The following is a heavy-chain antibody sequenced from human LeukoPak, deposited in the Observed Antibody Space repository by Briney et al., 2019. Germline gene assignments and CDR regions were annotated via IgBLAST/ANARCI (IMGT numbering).Heavy chain of an antibody. V-gene: IGHV1-58*01. CDR2: IVVGSGNT. D-gene: IGHD3-22*01. CDR3: AASPDYYDSSGYSYYFDY. Sequence: SVKVSCKASGFTFTSSAVQWVRQARGQRLEWIGWIVVGSGNTNYAQKFQERVTITRDMSTSTAYMELSSLRSEDTAVYYCAASPDYYDSSGYSYYFDYWGQGTLVTVSS. CDR1: GFTFTSSA. J-gene: IGHJ4*02.